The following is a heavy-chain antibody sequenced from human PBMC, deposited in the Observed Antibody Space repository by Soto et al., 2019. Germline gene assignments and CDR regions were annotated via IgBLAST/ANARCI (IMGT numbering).Heavy chain of an antibody. CDR2: INSDGSST. D-gene: IGHD1-7*01. J-gene: IGHJ6*02. CDR1: GFTSSSYW. V-gene: IGHV3-74*01. CDR3: ARLRITGTDVYGMDV. Sequence: EVQLVESGGGLVQPGGSLRLSCAASGFTSSSYWMHWVRQAPGKGLVWVSRINSDGSSTSYADSVKGRFTISRDNAKNTLYLQINSLRAEDTAVYYCARLRITGTDVYGMDVWGQGTTVTVSS.